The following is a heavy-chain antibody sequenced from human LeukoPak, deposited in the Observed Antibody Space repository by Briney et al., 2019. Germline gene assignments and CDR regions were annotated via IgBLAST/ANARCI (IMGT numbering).Heavy chain of an antibody. D-gene: IGHD6-13*01. V-gene: IGHV3-30*04. J-gene: IGHJ6*03. CDR2: ISYDGSNK. CDR1: GFTFSSYA. Sequence: GGSLRLSCAASGFTFSSYAMHWVRQAPGKGLEWVAVISYDGSNKYYADSVKGRFTISRDNSKNTLYLQMNSLRAEDTAVYYCARVTRQPLPEINYYYYMDVWGKGTTVTVSS. CDR3: ARVTRQPLPEINYYYYMDV.